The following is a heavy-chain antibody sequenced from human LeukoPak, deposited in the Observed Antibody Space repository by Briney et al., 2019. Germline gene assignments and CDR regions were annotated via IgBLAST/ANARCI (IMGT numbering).Heavy chain of an antibody. CDR3: ARLSIASPSTFDY. V-gene: IGHV3-7*01. D-gene: IGHD6-6*01. J-gene: IGHJ4*02. Sequence: GGSLRLSCAASGFTFSDAWMSWVRQAPGKGLEWVANIKQDGSEKYYVDSVKGRFTISRDNAKNSLYLQMNSLRAEDTAVYYCARLSIASPSTFDYWGQGTLVTVSS. CDR1: GFTFSDAW. CDR2: IKQDGSEK.